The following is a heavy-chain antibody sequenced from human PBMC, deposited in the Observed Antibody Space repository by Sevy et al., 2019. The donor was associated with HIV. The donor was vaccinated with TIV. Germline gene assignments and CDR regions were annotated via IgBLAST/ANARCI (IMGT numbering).Heavy chain of an antibody. V-gene: IGHV3-33*08. D-gene: IGHD3-22*01. Sequence: GGSLRLSCATSGFFFNTYNMNWVRQAPGKGLEWVAVIWYDGSNKYYADSVKGRFTISRDNSKNTLYLQMNSLRAEDTAVYYCARDPYDSSGFPFDYWGQGTLVTVSS. J-gene: IGHJ4*02. CDR2: IWYDGSNK. CDR1: GFFFNTYN. CDR3: ARDPYDSSGFPFDY.